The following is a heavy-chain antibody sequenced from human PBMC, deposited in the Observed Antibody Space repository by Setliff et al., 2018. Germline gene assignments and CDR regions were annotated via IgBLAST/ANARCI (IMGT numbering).Heavy chain of an antibody. Sequence: GASVKVSCKASGYTFTGYYMHWVRQAPGQGLEWMGWINPNSGGTNYAQKFQGRVTMTRDTSISTAYMELSRLRSDDTAVYYCARVYYDSSGCLDYWGQGTLATVSS. J-gene: IGHJ4*02. CDR3: ARVYYDSSGCLDY. V-gene: IGHV1-2*02. CDR2: INPNSGGT. D-gene: IGHD3-22*01. CDR1: GYTFTGYY.